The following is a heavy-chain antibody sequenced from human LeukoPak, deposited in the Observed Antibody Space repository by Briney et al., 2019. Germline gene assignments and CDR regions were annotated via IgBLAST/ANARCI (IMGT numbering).Heavy chain of an antibody. V-gene: IGHV1-8*01. CDR1: RYTFTSYD. Sequence: GASVKVSCKASRYTFTSYDINWVRQATGQGLEWMGWMNPNSGNTGYAQKFQGRVTMTRNTSISTAYMELSSLRSEDTAVYYCARGGYTTGDMDVWGQGTTVTVSS. CDR2: MNPNSGNT. D-gene: IGHD7-27*01. J-gene: IGHJ6*02. CDR3: ARGGYTTGDMDV.